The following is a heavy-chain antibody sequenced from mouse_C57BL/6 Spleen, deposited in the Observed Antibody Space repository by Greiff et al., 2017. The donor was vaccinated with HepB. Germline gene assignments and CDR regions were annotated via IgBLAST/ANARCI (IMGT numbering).Heavy chain of an antibody. CDR1: GYAFSSYW. J-gene: IGHJ3*01. CDR2: IYPGDGDT. V-gene: IGHV1-80*01. CDR3: ARDHYYGSSQGFAY. Sequence: QVQLQQSGAELVKPGASVKISCKASGYAFSSYWMNWVKQRPGKGLEWIGQIYPGDGDTNYNGKFKGKATLTADTSSSTAYMQLSSLTSEDSAVYFCARDHYYGSSQGFAYWGQGTLVTVSA. D-gene: IGHD1-1*01.